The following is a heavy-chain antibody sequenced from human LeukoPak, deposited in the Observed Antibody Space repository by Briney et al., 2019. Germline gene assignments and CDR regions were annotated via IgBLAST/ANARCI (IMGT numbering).Heavy chain of an antibody. D-gene: IGHD3-22*01. CDR1: GYTFTGYY. J-gene: IGHJ5*02. CDR2: INPNSGGT. Sequence: ASVKVSCKASGYTFTGYYMHWGRQAPGQGLEWMGCINPNSGGTNYAQKFQGRVTMTRDTSISTAYMELSRLRSDDTAVYYCARDGYYYDSSGYYGGRGFDPWGQGTLVTVSS. CDR3: ARDGYYYDSSGYYGGRGFDP. V-gene: IGHV1-2*02.